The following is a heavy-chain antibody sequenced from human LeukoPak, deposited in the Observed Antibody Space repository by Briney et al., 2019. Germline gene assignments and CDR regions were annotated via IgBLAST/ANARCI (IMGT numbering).Heavy chain of an antibody. J-gene: IGHJ3*02. CDR1: GFTFNSYA. Sequence: GGSLRLSCAASGFTFNSYAMSWVRQAPGKGLEWVSAMSGSGGSTYYADSVKGRFTIFRDNAKNTLYLQMNSLRAEDTAVYYCAKDRGVRSDIWGQGTMVTVSS. V-gene: IGHV3-23*01. CDR3: AKDRGVRSDI. D-gene: IGHD4-17*01. CDR2: MSGSGGST.